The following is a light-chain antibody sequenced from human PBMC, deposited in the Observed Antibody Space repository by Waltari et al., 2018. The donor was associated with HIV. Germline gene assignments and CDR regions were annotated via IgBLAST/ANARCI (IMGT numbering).Light chain of an antibody. V-gene: IGLV1-44*01. J-gene: IGLJ3*02. CDR2: SNN. Sequence: QSVLTQPPSASGTPGQRVTISCSGSSSKIGSNTVNWYQQLPGTAPKLLIYSNNQRPYGVPYRFSGAKSGTSASLAISGRQSEDESDYYCAAWHDSLNGSWVFGGGTKLTVL. CDR1: SSKIGSNT. CDR3: AAWHDSLNGSWV.